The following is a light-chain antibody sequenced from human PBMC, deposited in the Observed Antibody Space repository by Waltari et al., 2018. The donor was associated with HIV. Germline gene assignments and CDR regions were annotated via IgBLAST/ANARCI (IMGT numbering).Light chain of an antibody. J-gene: IGLJ2*01. V-gene: IGLV2-14*01. CDR3: TSYTSSSTLVV. CDR1: SSDVGGYNY. CDR2: EVT. Sequence: QSALTQPASVSGSLGQSITISCTGTSSDVGGYNYVSWYQHHPGKAPKLMIYEVTNRPAGVSNRLSGSKSGNTASLTISGLQAEDESDYYCTSYTSSSTLVVFGGGTNLTVL.